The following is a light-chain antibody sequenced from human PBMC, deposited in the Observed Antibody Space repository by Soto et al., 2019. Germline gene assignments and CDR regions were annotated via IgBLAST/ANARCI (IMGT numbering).Light chain of an antibody. CDR1: QSVSSGY. Sequence: EIVLTHSPGTLSLSPCDGATLSCRASQSVSSGYLAWYQQKPGQAPRLLIYGASTRAPGFPARFSGSGSGTDFTLTISSLQSEDFAVYYCQQYNNWPWTFGQGTKVDI. CDR3: QQYNNWPWT. V-gene: IGKV3-15*01. CDR2: GAS. J-gene: IGKJ1*01.